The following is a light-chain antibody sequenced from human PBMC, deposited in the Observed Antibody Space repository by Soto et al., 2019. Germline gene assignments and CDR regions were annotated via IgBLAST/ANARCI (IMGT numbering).Light chain of an antibody. Sequence: DIQMTNSLSTLFQPLGNRFTITCRPGQIIIGGWAGNQKKPGKAPRLLIYKASSLERGLPLRFSGSGSGTEFTLTISSLQPDDFATYYCQQYNSYWTFGQGTKVEIK. CDR3: QQYNSYWT. CDR1: QIIIGG. J-gene: IGKJ1*01. V-gene: IGKV1-5*03. CDR2: KAS.